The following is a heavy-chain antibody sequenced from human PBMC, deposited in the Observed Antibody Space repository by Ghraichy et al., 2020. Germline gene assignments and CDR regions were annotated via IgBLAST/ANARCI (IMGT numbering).Heavy chain of an antibody. CDR1: GGSISSSSYY. Sequence: SETLSLTCTVSGGSISSSSYYWGWIRQPPGKGLEWIGSIYYSGSTYYNPSLKSRVTISVDTSKNQFSLKLSSVTAADTAVYYCARLAAGTGSYYFDYWGQGTLVTVSS. V-gene: IGHV4-39*01. CDR2: IYYSGST. J-gene: IGHJ4*02. D-gene: IGHD6-13*01. CDR3: ARLAAGTGSYYFDY.